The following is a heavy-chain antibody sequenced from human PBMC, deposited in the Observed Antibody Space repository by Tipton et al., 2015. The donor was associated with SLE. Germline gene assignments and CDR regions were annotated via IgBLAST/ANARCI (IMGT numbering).Heavy chain of an antibody. CDR2: IDYSGNS. V-gene: IGHV4-39*07. CDR3: ARESTMIDSHSPPFDP. J-gene: IGHJ5*02. D-gene: IGHD2-2*01. Sequence: TLSLTCTVSGDSISSTSYYWAWIRQPPGKVLEWIGSIDYSGNSHYSPSLKSRVTISLDTSENQFSLKLTSVTAADTAVYFCARESTMIDSHSPPFDPWGQGTVVTVAS. CDR1: GDSISSTSYY.